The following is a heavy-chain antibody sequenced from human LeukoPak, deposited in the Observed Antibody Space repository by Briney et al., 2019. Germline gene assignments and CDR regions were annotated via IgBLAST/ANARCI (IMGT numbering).Heavy chain of an antibody. Sequence: SETLSLTCTVSGGSISSSSYYWGRIRQPPGKGLEWIGSIYYSGSTYSNPYLKSRITISIDTTKNQFSLTISYVTADATAVYNCARQSRITMIVVGKGPVTFDIWGQGTMVTVSS. CDR1: GGSISSSSYY. CDR3: ARQSRITMIVVGKGPVTFDI. CDR2: IYYSGST. D-gene: IGHD3-22*01. J-gene: IGHJ3*02. V-gene: IGHV4-39*01.